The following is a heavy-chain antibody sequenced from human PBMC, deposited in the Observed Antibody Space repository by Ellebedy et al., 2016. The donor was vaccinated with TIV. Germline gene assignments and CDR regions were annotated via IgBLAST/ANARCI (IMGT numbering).Heavy chain of an antibody. CDR2: IIPLIRIT. CDR1: GGTFTRFP. CDR3: AREDSSGEGWFEY. J-gene: IGHJ4*02. D-gene: IGHD6-19*01. V-gene: IGHV1-69*04. Sequence: SVKVSXXASGGTFTRFPISWVRQAPGQGLEWMGRIIPLIRITNYAQRFQGRVTIIADKSTSTAYMELSSLRFEDTAVYYCAREDSSGEGWFEYWGQGTLITVSS.